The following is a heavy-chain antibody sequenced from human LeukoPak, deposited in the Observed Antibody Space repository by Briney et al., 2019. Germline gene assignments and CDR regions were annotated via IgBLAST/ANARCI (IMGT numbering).Heavy chain of an antibody. CDR3: ARAAYSGYDWDFDY. J-gene: IGHJ4*02. V-gene: IGHV4-61*02. D-gene: IGHD5-12*01. CDR2: IFTSGRT. Sequence: SETLSLTCPVSGVSMNSGSYYWSWIRQPAGKGLEWIGRIFTSGRTKYNSSLKSRVTISADTSKNQFSLTLSSVTAADTALYYCARAAYSGYDWDFDYWGQGILVTVSS. CDR1: GVSMNSGSYY.